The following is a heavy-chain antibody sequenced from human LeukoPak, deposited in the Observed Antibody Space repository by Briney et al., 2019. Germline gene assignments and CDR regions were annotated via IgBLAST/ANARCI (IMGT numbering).Heavy chain of an antibody. J-gene: IGHJ4*02. V-gene: IGHV3-30*02. D-gene: IGHD5-12*01. CDR3: VKAGSGYDYEDFDY. Sequence: PGGSLRLSCAASGFTFSTYGMHWVRQAPGKGLEWVAFIRYDGTNKYYADSVKGRFTISRDNSKNSLYLQMNSLRAEDTALYYCVKAGSGYDYEDFDYWGQGTLVTVSS. CDR1: GFTFSTYG. CDR2: IRYDGTNK.